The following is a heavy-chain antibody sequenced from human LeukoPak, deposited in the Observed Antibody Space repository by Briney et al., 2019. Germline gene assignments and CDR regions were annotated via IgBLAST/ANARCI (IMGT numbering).Heavy chain of an antibody. Sequence: ASVKVSCKVSGYTLIELSMYWVRQAPGKGLECVGCFDPEDGETTYAQKFQGRVTMTEDTSTDTAYMDMSSLRSDDTAVYYCARNLWFGESSDAFDMWGQGTMVTVSS. CDR1: GYTLIELS. J-gene: IGHJ3*02. D-gene: IGHD3-10*01. CDR3: ARNLWFGESSDAFDM. CDR2: FDPEDGET. V-gene: IGHV1-24*01.